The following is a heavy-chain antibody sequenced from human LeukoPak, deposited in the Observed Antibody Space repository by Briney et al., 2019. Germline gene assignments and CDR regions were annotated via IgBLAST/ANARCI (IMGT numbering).Heavy chain of an antibody. D-gene: IGHD5-18*01. Sequence: GSVRVSCKASGYTFTSCYMQWVRQAPGQGLEWMGIINPGGGNTTYAQKFQGRVTMTRDTSTSTVYMELSSLRSEDTAVYYCARSLHRRGCSYGDYWGQGPLIVASS. CDR3: ARSLHRRGCSYGDY. CDR1: GYTFTSCY. CDR2: INPGGGNT. J-gene: IGHJ4*02. V-gene: IGHV1-46*01.